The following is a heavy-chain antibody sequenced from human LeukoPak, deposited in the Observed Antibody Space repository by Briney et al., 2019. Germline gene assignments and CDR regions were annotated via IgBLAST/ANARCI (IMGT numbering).Heavy chain of an antibody. D-gene: IGHD3-10*01. CDR1: GGSISSGSYY. Sequence: SETLSLTCTVSGGSISSGSYYWSWIRQPAGKGLEWIGRIYTSGSTNYNPSLKSRVTTSVDTSKNQFSLKLSSLTAADTAVYYCASLWFGELDHWGQGTLVTVSS. CDR3: ASLWFGELDH. J-gene: IGHJ4*02. V-gene: IGHV4-61*02. CDR2: IYTSGST.